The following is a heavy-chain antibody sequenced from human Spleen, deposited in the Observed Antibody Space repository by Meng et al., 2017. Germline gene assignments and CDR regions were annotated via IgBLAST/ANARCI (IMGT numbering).Heavy chain of an antibody. CDR3: SKDGGGSLFDP. Sequence: GESLRLSCAASGFIFSDHSMNWVRQAPGKGLEWVSSIGSSSDYIWYADSVKGRFTISRDNAKDSLYLQMNSLRGEDTAVYYCSKDGGGSLFDPWGQGTLVTVSS. CDR2: IGSSSDYI. J-gene: IGHJ5*02. CDR1: GFIFSDHS. D-gene: IGHD1-26*01. V-gene: IGHV3-21*01.